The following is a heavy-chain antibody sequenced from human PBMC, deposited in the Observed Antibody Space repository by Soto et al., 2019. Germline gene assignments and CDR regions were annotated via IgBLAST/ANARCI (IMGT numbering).Heavy chain of an antibody. CDR2: ISYDGSNK. CDR3: AKDPSYGLNFDY. CDR1: GFTFSSYG. Sequence: AVGSLRLSCAASGFTFSSYGMHWVRQAPGKGLEWVAVISYDGSNKYYADSVKGRFTISRDNSKNTLYLQMNSLRAEDTAVYYCAKDPSYGLNFDYWGQGTLVTVSS. J-gene: IGHJ4*02. V-gene: IGHV3-30*18. D-gene: IGHD5-18*01.